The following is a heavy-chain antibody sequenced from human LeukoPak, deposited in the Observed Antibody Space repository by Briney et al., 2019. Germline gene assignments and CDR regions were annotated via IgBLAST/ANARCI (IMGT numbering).Heavy chain of an antibody. CDR2: IYYSGST. Sequence: SETLSLTCTVSGGSISSYYWSWIRQPPGKGLEWIGYIYYSGSTNYNPSLKSRVTISVDTSKNQFSLKLSSVTAADTAVYYCARDLIAAAGHVDYFDYWGQGTLVTVSS. J-gene: IGHJ4*02. D-gene: IGHD6-13*01. V-gene: IGHV4-59*01. CDR3: ARDLIAAAGHVDYFDY. CDR1: GGSISSYY.